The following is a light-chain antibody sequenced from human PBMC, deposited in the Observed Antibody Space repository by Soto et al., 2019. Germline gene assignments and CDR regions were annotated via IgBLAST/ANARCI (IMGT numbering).Light chain of an antibody. J-gene: IGLJ3*02. CDR3: QSYDSSLSAWV. CDR2: GNI. Sequence: QSVLTQPPSVSGAPGQRVTISCTGSSSNIGAGFDVHWYLQLPGTAPKLLIYGNINRPSGVPDRFSGSKSGTSASLAITGLQAEDEADYYCQSYDSSLSAWVFGGGTQLTVL. CDR1: SSNIGAGFD. V-gene: IGLV1-40*01.